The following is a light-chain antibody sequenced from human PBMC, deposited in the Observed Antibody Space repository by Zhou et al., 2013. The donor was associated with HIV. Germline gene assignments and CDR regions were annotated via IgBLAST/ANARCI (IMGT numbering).Light chain of an antibody. CDR1: ESIGSW. Sequence: DIQMTQSPSTLSAAVGDRVTITCRASESIGSWLAWYQQKPGKAPKLLIYKASRLENGVPSRFSGSGSGTEFTLTISSLQPDDFATYYCQQCNTFPLTFGGRDHGGD. CDR3: QQCNTFPLT. CDR2: KAS. V-gene: IGKV1-5*03. J-gene: IGKJ4*01.